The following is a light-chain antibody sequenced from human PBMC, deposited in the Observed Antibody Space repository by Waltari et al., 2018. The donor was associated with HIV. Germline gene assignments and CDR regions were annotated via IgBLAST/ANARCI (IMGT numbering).Light chain of an antibody. CDR3: QQYKSYPIT. CDR1: QVIDNY. Sequence: DIKMTQSPSSLSASVGDRVAITCRASQVIDNYLVWFQQKPGKAPKSLIYAASSLQSGVPSKFSGSGSGTDFTLTISSLQPEDFATYYCQQYKSYPITFGQGTRLEIK. CDR2: AAS. V-gene: IGKV1-16*02. J-gene: IGKJ5*01.